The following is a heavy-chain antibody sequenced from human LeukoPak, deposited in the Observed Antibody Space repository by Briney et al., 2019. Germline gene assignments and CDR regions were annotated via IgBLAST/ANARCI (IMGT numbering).Heavy chain of an antibody. J-gene: IGHJ5*02. CDR2: IYTSGST. CDR3: ARRNIAAAVYWFDP. D-gene: IGHD6-13*01. V-gene: IGHV4-4*07. CDR1: GGSISSYY. Sequence: PSETLSLTCIVSGGSISSYYWSWIRQPAGKGLEWIGRIYTSGSTNYNPSLKSRVTMSVDTSKNQFSLKLSSVTAADTAVYYCARRNIAAAVYWFDPWGQGTLVTVSS.